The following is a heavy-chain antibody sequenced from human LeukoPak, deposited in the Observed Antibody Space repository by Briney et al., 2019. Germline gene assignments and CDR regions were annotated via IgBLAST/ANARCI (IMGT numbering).Heavy chain of an antibody. V-gene: IGHV1-24*01. CDR3: ATDAHGSGSYYKPPRY. CDR2: FDPGGGET. CDR1: GYTLTELS. Sequence: ASLKVSCKVSGYTLTELSMHWVRQAPGKGLEWMGGFDPGGGETIYAQKFQGRVTMTEDTSTDTAYMELSSLRSEDTAVYYCATDAHGSGSYYKPPRYWGQGTLVTVSS. D-gene: IGHD3-10*01. J-gene: IGHJ4*02.